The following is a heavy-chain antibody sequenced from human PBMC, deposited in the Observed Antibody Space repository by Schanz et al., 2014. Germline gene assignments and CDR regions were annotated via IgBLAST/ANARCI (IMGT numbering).Heavy chain of an antibody. CDR2: ITNKPNNYNT. Sequence: EVQLVESGGGLIQPGGSLRLSCAASGFTFSDHYMDWVPQAPGKGREWVGRITNKPNNYNTEYAASVKGRFTISRDDSRNSLYLQISSLKYEDTAVYYCVRVGVHDYWGRGTLVTVSA. CDR3: VRVGVHDY. CDR1: GFTFSDHY. J-gene: IGHJ4*02. V-gene: IGHV3-72*01.